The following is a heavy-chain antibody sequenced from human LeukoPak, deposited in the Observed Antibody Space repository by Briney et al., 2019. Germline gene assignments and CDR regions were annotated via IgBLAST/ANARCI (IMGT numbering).Heavy chain of an antibody. CDR3: ARGPVDWSSIAALKHYDSMDV. Sequence: AGGSPRLSCAASGFTFDDYAMHWVRQAPGKGLEWVSGISWNSGSIGYADSVKGRFTISRDNSKNTLYLQMGSLRAEDMAVYYCARGPVDWSSIAALKHYDSMDVWGKGTTVTVSS. CDR1: GFTFDDYA. D-gene: IGHD6-6*01. J-gene: IGHJ6*03. CDR2: ISWNSGSI. V-gene: IGHV3-9*03.